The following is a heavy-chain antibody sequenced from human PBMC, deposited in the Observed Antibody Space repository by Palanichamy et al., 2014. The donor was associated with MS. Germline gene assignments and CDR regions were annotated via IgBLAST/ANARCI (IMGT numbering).Heavy chain of an antibody. D-gene: IGHD3-16*01. CDR3: ASGSYVWGSPTYAFDV. CDR1: GGSISSTSYY. J-gene: IGHJ3*01. CDR2: IYYSGST. V-gene: IGHV4-39*01. Sequence: QLQLKESGPGLVKPSETLSLTCSVSGGSISSTSYYWGWIRQPPGKGLGWIGSIYYSGSTYYSPSLKSRVTLSVDTSKNQFSLKPNSVTAADTAVYYCASGSYVWGSPTYAFDVWGQGTMVTVSS.